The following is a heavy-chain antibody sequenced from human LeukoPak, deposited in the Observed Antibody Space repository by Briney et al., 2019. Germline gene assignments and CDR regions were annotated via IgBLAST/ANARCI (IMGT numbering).Heavy chain of an antibody. Sequence: GGSLRLSCAASGFTFSSYSMNWVRQAPGKGLEWVSSICSSSSYIYYADSVKGRFTISRDNAKNSLYLQMNSLRAEDTAVYYCARYMLGYCSSTSCNNWYFDLWGRGTLVTVSS. CDR1: GFTFSSYS. D-gene: IGHD2-2*01. J-gene: IGHJ2*01. V-gene: IGHV3-21*01. CDR3: ARYMLGYCSSTSCNNWYFDL. CDR2: ICSSSSYI.